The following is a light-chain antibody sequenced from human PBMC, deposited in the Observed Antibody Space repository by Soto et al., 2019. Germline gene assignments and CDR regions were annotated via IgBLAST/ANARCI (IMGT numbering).Light chain of an antibody. CDR2: GAS. V-gene: IGKV3-15*01. CDR3: QQYNSGLWT. Sequence: EIVMTQSPATLSVSPGEGATLSCRASQSVSSKLAWYQQKPGQAPRLLIYGASTRATGIPDRFSGSGSGTEFTLIISSLQSEDSAVYYCQQYNSGLWTFGQGTKVEIK. CDR1: QSVSSK. J-gene: IGKJ1*01.